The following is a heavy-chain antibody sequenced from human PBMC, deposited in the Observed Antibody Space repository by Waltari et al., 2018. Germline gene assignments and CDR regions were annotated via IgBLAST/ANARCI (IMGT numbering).Heavy chain of an antibody. D-gene: IGHD2-8*02. V-gene: IGHV4-38-2*01. Sequence: QVQLQESGPRLVKPSETLSLTCDVSGYAINSGFYWGWFRQAPEKGREWIATIHHDGTTFSTPSLTSRVTTSMDTSKNQISLKLKSVTAADTAVYYCTRQTLGYCTSAACRRLEAWGQGTLVTVSS. J-gene: IGHJ5*02. CDR3: TRQTLGYCTSAACRRLEA. CDR1: GYAINSGFY. CDR2: IHHDGTT.